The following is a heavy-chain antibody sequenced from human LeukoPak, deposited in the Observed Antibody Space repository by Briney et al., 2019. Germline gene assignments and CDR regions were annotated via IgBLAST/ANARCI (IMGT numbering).Heavy chain of an antibody. J-gene: IGHJ4*02. CDR2: IYYSGST. V-gene: IGHV4-39*07. D-gene: IGHD6-19*01. CDR3: VRIAVASFDY. Sequence: SETLSLTCTVSGGSISSSSYYWGWLRQPPGKGLEWIGSIYYSGSTYYNPSLKSRVTISVDTSKNQFSLKLSSVTAADTAVYYCVRIAVASFDYWGQGTLVTVSS. CDR1: GGSISSSSYY.